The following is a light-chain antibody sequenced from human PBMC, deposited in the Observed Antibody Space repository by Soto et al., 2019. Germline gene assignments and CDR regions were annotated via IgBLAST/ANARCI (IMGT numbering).Light chain of an antibody. Sequence: QSVLTQPASVSGSPGQSITISCSGTSRDIGAYNLVSWYQQPPGKAPKLLIYEVRNRPSGISYRFSGSKSGTTASLTISSLLPEDEADYYCSTYTSRSTLVFGGGTQLTVL. CDR1: SRDIGAYNL. CDR3: STYTSRSTLV. J-gene: IGLJ2*01. CDR2: EVR. V-gene: IGLV2-14*01.